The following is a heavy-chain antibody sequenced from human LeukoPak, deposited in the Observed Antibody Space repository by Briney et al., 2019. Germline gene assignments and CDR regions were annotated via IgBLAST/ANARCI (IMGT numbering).Heavy chain of an antibody. J-gene: IGHJ3*01. CDR1: GYSISSGYY. Sequence: PSETLSLTCTVSGYSISSGYYWGWIRQPPGKGLEWIGNIYYSGSTYYNPSLKSRVTISVDTSKNHFSLKLNSVTAADTAVYYCAKPSNYYGSATDAFDFWGQGTMVTVSS. D-gene: IGHD3-10*01. CDR2: IYYSGST. CDR3: AKPSNYYGSATDAFDF. V-gene: IGHV4-38-2*02.